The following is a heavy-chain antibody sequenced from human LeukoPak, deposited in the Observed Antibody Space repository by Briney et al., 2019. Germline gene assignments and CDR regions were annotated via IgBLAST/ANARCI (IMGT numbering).Heavy chain of an antibody. J-gene: IGHJ6*03. CDR3: ARKTIVVVPAALGLNYYYYYMDV. CDR2: IYTSGST. V-gene: IGHV4-61*02. D-gene: IGHD2-2*01. Sequence: SQSLSLTCTVSGGSISSGSYYWSWIRQPAGKGLEWIGRIYTSGSTNYNPSLKSRVTITVDTPKNPFTLKLSSVTPADTAVYYCARKTIVVVPAALGLNYYYYYMDVWGKGTTVTVSS. CDR1: GGSISSGSYY.